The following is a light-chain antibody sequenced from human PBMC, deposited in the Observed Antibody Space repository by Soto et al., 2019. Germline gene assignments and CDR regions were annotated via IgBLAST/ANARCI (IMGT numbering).Light chain of an antibody. CDR2: DVS. Sequence: EIVLTQSPGTVSLSPGESATLSCRASQAIRSDLAWYQQKPGQAPRLLISDVSTRATGIPARFNGSGSGTEFTLAISSLQFEDFAVYYCHQYNTWPLTFGGGTKVDIK. V-gene: IGKV3-15*01. CDR1: QAIRSD. J-gene: IGKJ4*01. CDR3: HQYNTWPLT.